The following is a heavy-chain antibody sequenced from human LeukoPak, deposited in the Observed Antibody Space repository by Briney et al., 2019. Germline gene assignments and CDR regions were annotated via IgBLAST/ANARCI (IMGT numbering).Heavy chain of an antibody. D-gene: IGHD5-24*01. V-gene: IGHV3-74*01. CDR1: GFTFSSYW. CDR3: ASGKRRRRDGYNSFDY. Sequence: GGSLRLSCAASGFTFSSYWMHWVRQAPGKGLVWVSRINSGGSSTSYADSVKGRFTISRDNAKNTLYLQMNSLRAEDTAVYYCASGKRRRRDGYNSFDYWGQGTLVTVSS. CDR2: INSGGSST. J-gene: IGHJ4*02.